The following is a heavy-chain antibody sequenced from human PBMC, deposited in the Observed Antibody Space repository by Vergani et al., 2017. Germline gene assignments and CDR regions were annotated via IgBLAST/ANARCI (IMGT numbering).Heavy chain of an antibody. D-gene: IGHD1-26*01. J-gene: IGHJ4*02. V-gene: IGHV3-23*01. Sequence: EVQLLESGGSLKQPGGSVRLSCAASGFTFSTYAMHWVRQAPGKGLEWVSALTGGGGSTYYADSFKGSFIISRDNSRDTLYLQMTSLRPEDTATYYCVKDAGSYENFFDSWGQGTLVTVSS. CDR1: GFTFSTYA. CDR2: LTGGGGST. CDR3: VKDAGSYENFFDS.